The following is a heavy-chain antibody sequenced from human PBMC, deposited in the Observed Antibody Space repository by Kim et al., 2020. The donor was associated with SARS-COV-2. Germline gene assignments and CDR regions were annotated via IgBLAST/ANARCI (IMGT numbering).Heavy chain of an antibody. V-gene: IGHV4-31*03. CDR1: GGSISSGGYY. J-gene: IGHJ6*03. CDR3: ARTTMQDSGSYYEFYYYYYMDV. Sequence: SDTLSLTCTVSGGSISSGGYYWSWIRQHPGKGLEWIGYIYYSGSTYYNPSLKSRVTISVDTSKNQFSLKLSSVTAADTAVYYCARTTMQDSGSYYEFYYYYYMDVWGKGTTVTVSS. CDR2: IYYSGST. D-gene: IGHD1-26*01.